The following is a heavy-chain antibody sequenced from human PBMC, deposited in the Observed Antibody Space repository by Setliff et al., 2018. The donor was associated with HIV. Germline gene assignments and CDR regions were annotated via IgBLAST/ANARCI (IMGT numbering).Heavy chain of an antibody. J-gene: IGHJ1*01. Sequence: SETLSLTCTVSGGSISSSSYYWGWIRQPPGKGLEWIGSVHYRGNTLYSTDYNPSLKSRVTTSVDTSKNQFSLKLSSVTAADTAVYYCARDPGIARRGFFQHWGQGTMVTVSS. CDR3: ARDPGIARRGFFQH. CDR2: VHYRGNTLYST. V-gene: IGHV4-39*01. CDR1: GGSISSSSYY. D-gene: IGHD6-13*01.